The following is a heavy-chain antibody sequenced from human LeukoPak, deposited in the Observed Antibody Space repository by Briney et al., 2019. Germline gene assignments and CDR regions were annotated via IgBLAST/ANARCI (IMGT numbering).Heavy chain of an antibody. CDR3: AREVRYFDWSHRFDP. D-gene: IGHD3-9*01. J-gene: IGHJ5*02. CDR2: INHSGST. V-gene: IGHV4-34*01. Sequence: SETLSLTCAVYGGSFSGYYWSWIRQPPGKGLEGIGEINHSGSTNYNPSLKSRVTISVDTSKNQFSLKLSSVTAADTAVYYCAREVRYFDWSHRFDPWGQGTLVTVSS. CDR1: GGSFSGYY.